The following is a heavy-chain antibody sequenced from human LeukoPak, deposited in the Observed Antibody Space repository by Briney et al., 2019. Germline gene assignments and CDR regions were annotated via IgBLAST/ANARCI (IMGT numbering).Heavy chain of an antibody. D-gene: IGHD3-22*01. J-gene: IGHJ4*02. Sequence: PSETLSLTCAVYGESFSGYYWSWIRQPPGKGLEWIGEINHSGSANYNPSLKSRVTISVDTSKNQFSLKLSSVTAADTAVYYCAGATYYYDSSEGYYFDYWGQGTLVTVSS. V-gene: IGHV4-34*01. CDR1: GESFSGYY. CDR3: AGATYYYDSSEGYYFDY. CDR2: INHSGSA.